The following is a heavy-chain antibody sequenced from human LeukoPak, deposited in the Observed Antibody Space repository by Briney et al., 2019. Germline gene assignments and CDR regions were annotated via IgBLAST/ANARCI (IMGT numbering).Heavy chain of an antibody. J-gene: IGHJ4*02. CDR1: GFTFSSYA. Sequence: PGGSLRLSCAASGFTFSSYAMHWVRQAPGKGLEWVAVISYDGSNKYYADSVKGRFTISRDNSKNTLYLQMNSLRAEDTAVYYCARDYDYVWGSYLDYWGQGTPVTVSS. CDR2: ISYDGSNK. CDR3: ARDYDYVWGSYLDY. V-gene: IGHV3-30-3*01. D-gene: IGHD3-16*02.